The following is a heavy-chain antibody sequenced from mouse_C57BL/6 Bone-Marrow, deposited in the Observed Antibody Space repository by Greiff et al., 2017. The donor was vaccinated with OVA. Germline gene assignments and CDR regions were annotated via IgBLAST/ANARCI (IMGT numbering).Heavy chain of an antibody. Sequence: EVQLQESGGGLVQPGGSLSLSCAASGFTFTDYYMSWVRQPPGKALEWLGFIRNKANGYTTDYSSSVKGRFTISRDKSKSILYLQRKALRAEDSANYYCARSGWALDYWGQGTTLTVSS. CDR2: IRNKANGYTT. V-gene: IGHV7-3*01. CDR3: ARSGWALDY. CDR1: GFTFTDYY. D-gene: IGHD1-2*01. J-gene: IGHJ2*01.